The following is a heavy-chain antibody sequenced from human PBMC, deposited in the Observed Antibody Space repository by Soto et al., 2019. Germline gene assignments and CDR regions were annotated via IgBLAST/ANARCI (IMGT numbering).Heavy chain of an antibody. V-gene: IGHV4-39*01. CDR2: IYYSGRT. J-gene: IGHJ6*02. CDR3: ARAQGNYYYYGMNV. Sequence: QLQLQESGPGLVKPSETLSLTCTVSGGSISSSSYYWGWIRQPPGKGLEWIGSIYYSGRTYYNPSLKSRITISVHTSKNQFSLKLSSVTAADTAVYYCARAQGNYYYYGMNVWGQGTTVTVS. CDR1: GGSISSSSYY.